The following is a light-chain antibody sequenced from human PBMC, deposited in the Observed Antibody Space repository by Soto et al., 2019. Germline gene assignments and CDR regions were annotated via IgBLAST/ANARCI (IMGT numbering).Light chain of an antibody. J-gene: IGKJ2*01. V-gene: IGKV3-20*01. Sequence: EVVLTQSPGTLSLSPGERATLSCRASQSVTNNYFAWYQQKPGQSPRLLIFGSSDRATGIPDRFSGSGSGTEFTLTISRLEPEDCGVYYCRQYGSSPPYAFGQGTELEIK. CDR2: GSS. CDR3: RQYGSSPPYA. CDR1: QSVTNNY.